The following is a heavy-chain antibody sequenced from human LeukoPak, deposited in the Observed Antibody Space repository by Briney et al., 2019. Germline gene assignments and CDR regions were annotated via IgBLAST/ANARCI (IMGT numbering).Heavy chain of an antibody. D-gene: IGHD2-21*01. J-gene: IGHJ4*02. CDR3: ARGDVVVRYFDY. CDR1: GGSISSYY. CDR2: IYTSGST. Sequence: SETLSLTCTVSGGSISSYYWSWIRQPAGKGLEWIGRIYTSGSTNYNPSLKSRVTISVDKSKNQFSLKLSSVTAADTAVYYCARGDVVVRYFDYWGQGTLVTVSS. V-gene: IGHV4-4*07.